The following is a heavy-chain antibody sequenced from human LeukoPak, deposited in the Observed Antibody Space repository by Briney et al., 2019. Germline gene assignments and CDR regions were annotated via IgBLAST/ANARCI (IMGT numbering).Heavy chain of an antibody. CDR1: GFIFSSYA. CDR3: AKAPSSSSWEIDFDY. V-gene: IGHV3-23*01. D-gene: IGHD6-13*01. Sequence: PGGSLRLSCAASGFIFSSYAMSWVRQAPGKGLEWVSAISGSGGSTYYADSVKGRFTISRDNSKNTLYLQMNSLRAEDTAVYYCAKAPSSSSWEIDFDYWGQGTLVTVSS. J-gene: IGHJ4*02. CDR2: ISGSGGST.